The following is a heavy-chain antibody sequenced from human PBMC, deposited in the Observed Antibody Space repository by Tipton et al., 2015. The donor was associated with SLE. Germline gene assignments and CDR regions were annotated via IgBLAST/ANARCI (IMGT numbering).Heavy chain of an antibody. J-gene: IGHJ3*02. Sequence: QLVQSGAEVKKPGSSVKVSCKASGGTFSSYAISWVRQAPGQGLEWMGGIIPIFGTANYAQKFQGRVAITADESTSTAYMELSSLRSEDTAVYYCAKVWTPYDYIWESDHDAFDIWGQGTMVTVSS. CDR3: AKVWTPYDYIWESDHDAFDI. V-gene: IGHV1-69*01. D-gene: IGHD3-16*01. CDR2: IIPIFGTA. CDR1: GGTFSSYA.